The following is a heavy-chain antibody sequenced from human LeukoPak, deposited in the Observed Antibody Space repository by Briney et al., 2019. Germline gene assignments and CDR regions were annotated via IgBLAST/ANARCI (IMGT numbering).Heavy chain of an antibody. CDR1: GYTFTSYG. CDR3: ARDRSPGGSRSRSNWFDP. J-gene: IGHJ5*02. Sequence: ASVKVSCKASGYTFTSYGISWVRQAPGQGLEWMGWISAYNGNTNHAQKLQGRVTMTTDTSTSTAYMELRSLRSDDTAVYYCARDRSPGGSRSRSNWFDPWGQGTLVTVSS. V-gene: IGHV1-18*01. CDR2: ISAYNGNT. D-gene: IGHD3-10*01.